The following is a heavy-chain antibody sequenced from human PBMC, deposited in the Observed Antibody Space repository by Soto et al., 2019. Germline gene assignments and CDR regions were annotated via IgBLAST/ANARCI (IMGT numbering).Heavy chain of an antibody. Sequence: QVQLVESGGGVVQPGRSLRLSCAASGFTFSSYAMHWVRQAPGKGLEWVAVISYDGSNKYYADSVKGRFTISRDNSKNTLYLQMNSLRAEDTAVYYCARVPSYGDPYYFDYWGQGTLVTVSS. J-gene: IGHJ4*02. CDR2: ISYDGSNK. CDR3: ARVPSYGDPYYFDY. D-gene: IGHD4-17*01. V-gene: IGHV3-30-3*01. CDR1: GFTFSSYA.